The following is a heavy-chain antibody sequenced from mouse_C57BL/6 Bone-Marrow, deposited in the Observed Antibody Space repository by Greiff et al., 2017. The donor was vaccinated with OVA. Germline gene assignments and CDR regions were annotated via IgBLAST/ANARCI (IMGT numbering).Heavy chain of an antibody. CDR1: GFSLSTSGMG. J-gene: IGHJ1*03. V-gene: IGHV8-12*01. Sequence: QVTLKVSGPGILQSSQTLSLTCSFSGFSLSTSGMGVSWIRQPSGKGLEWLAHIYWDDDKRYNPSLKSRLTLSKDTSRNQVFLKITSVDTADTATYYGARRPPYYGSSYWYFDVWGTGTTVTVSS. CDR2: IYWDDDK. CDR3: ARRPPYYGSSYWYFDV. D-gene: IGHD1-1*01.